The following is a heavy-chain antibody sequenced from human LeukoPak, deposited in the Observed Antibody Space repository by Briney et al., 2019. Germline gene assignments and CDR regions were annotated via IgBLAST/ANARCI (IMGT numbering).Heavy chain of an antibody. CDR3: ARRNDFWSGYYYHWFDP. CDR2: IYHSGST. Sequence: PSETLSLTCAVSGGSISSGGYYWSWIRQPPGKGLEWIGEIYHSGSTNYNPSLKSRVTISVDKSKNQFSLKLSSVTAADTAVYYCARRNDFWSGYYYHWFDPWGQGTLVTVSS. V-gene: IGHV4-30-2*01. J-gene: IGHJ5*02. D-gene: IGHD3-3*01. CDR1: GGSISSGGYY.